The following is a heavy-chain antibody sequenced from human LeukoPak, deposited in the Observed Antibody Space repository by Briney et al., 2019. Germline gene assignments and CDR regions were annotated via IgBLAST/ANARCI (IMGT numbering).Heavy chain of an antibody. CDR1: GFTFSWYA. J-gene: IGHJ4*02. Sequence: PGGSPRLSCSASGFTFSWYAMHWVRQAPGKGLEYVSTISSNGGSTYYADSVKGRFTISRDNSKNTLYLQMSSLRAEDTAVYYCVKGSSGWYEGYFDYWGQGTLVTVSS. D-gene: IGHD6-19*01. CDR3: VKGSSGWYEGYFDY. CDR2: ISSNGGST. V-gene: IGHV3-64D*09.